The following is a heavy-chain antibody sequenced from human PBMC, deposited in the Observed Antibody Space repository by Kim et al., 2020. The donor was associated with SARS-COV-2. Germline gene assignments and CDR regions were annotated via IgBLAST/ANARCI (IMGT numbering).Heavy chain of an antibody. J-gene: IGHJ4*02. D-gene: IGHD5-18*01. Sequence: GGSLRLSCAASGFTFSSYAMSWVRQAPGKGLEWVSAISGSGGSTYYADSVKGRFTISRDNSKNTLYLQMNSLRAEDTAVYYCAKEGMDTISPWLGNDYWGQRTLVNVPS. CDR1: GFTFSSYA. CDR3: AKEGMDTISPWLGNDY. V-gene: IGHV3-23*01. CDR2: ISGSGGST.